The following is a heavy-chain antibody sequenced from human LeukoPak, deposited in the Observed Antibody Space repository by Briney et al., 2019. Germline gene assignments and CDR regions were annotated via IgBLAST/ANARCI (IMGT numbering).Heavy chain of an antibody. D-gene: IGHD5-12*01. CDR1: GFSFSAYG. J-gene: IGHJ6*04. CDR2: DWYDGNNK. Sequence: GRSLRLSCAASGFSFSAYGKHWVRQAPAKGWEGVALDWYDGNNKYYADSVKDRLTISRDNSKNTLYLQMDRLRAEDTAVYYCARGSGSYDYYSYGMDVWGKGTTVTVS. V-gene: IGHV3-33*01. CDR3: ARGSGSYDYYSYGMDV.